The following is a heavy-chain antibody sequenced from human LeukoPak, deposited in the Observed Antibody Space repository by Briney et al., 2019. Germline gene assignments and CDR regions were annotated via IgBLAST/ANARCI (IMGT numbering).Heavy chain of an antibody. CDR1: GGSISSYY. D-gene: IGHD3-10*01. V-gene: IGHV4-59*08. J-gene: IGHJ6*02. CDR2: TYYSGST. Sequence: ETLSLTCTVSGGSISSYYWSWIRQPPGKGLEWIGYTYYSGSTNYNPSLKSRVTISVDTSKNQFSLKLSSVTAADTAVYYCARHTMVRGVIYYYGMDVWGQGTTVTVSS. CDR3: ARHTMVRGVIYYYGMDV.